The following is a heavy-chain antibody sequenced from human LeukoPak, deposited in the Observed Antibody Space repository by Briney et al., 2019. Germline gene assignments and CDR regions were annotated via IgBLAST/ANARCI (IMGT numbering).Heavy chain of an antibody. Sequence: KPSQTLSLTCTVSGGSISSDSYYWSWIRQPAGKGLEWIGRIYTSGSTNYNPSLKSRVTISVDTSKNQFSLKLSSVTAADTAVYYCARGSKLWPRVSISWGQGTLVTVSS. D-gene: IGHD5-18*01. CDR2: IYTSGST. V-gene: IGHV4-61*02. CDR3: ARGSKLWPRVSIS. J-gene: IGHJ5*02. CDR1: GGSISSDSYY.